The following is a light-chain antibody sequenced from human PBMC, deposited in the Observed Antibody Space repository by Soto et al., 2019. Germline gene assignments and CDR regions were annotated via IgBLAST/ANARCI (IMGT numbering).Light chain of an antibody. V-gene: IGLV2-8*01. CDR1: SSDVGGYNY. CDR2: EVT. J-gene: IGLJ2*01. Sequence: HSALTQPPSASGSPGQSVTISCTGTSSDVGGYNYVSWYQQHPGKAPKLMIYEVTKRPSGVPDRFSGSKSGNTASLTVSGLQAEDEAVYYCSSFAGSNNVVFGGGTTLTVL. CDR3: SSFAGSNNVV.